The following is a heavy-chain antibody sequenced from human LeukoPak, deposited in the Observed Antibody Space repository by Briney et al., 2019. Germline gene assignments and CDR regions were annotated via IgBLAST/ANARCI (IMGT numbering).Heavy chain of an antibody. CDR3: TRDRNVGYRSSSSCYSGHNWFDP. Sequence: GGSLRLSCTASGFTFGDFAMSWFRQAPGKGPEWVGFIRTKTYGGTTEYAASVKGRFTISRDDSKSIAYLQMNSLKAEDTAVYYCTRDRNVGYRSSSSCYSGHNWFDPWGQGTLVTVSS. CDR2: IRTKTYGGTT. D-gene: IGHD2-2*02. CDR1: GFTFGDFA. V-gene: IGHV3-49*03. J-gene: IGHJ5*02.